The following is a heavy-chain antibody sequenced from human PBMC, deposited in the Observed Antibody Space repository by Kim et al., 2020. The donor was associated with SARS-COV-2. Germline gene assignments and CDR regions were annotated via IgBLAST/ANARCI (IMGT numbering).Heavy chain of an antibody. CDR3: ASLIVSRGIYDAFDI. Sequence: GGSLRLSCAASGFTVSSNYMTWVRQAPGKGLEWLSVIYSGGDTYYADSVKGRFTISRDNSKNTLYLQMHSLRAEDTAVYYCASLIVSRGIYDAFDIWGQGTMVTVSS. V-gene: IGHV3-66*01. J-gene: IGHJ3*02. CDR1: GFTVSSNY. CDR2: IYSGGDT. D-gene: IGHD2-15*01.